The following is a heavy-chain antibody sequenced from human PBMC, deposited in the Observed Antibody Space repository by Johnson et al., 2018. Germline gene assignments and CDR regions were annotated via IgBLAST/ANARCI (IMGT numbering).Heavy chain of an antibody. CDR3: ARGVLRSGLNLVEYFQH. Sequence: VQLVQSGGGLIKPGRSLRLSCTASGFTFGDFAMTWFRQAPGKGLEWVGFIRSKRYGGTTEYAESVKARFTISRDDSKGIAHLQINSLRNEDTAMYYCARGVLRSGLNLVEYFQHWGQGTRVTVSS. D-gene: IGHD3-3*01. CDR2: IRSKRYGGTT. V-gene: IGHV3-49*05. CDR1: GFTFGDFA. J-gene: IGHJ1*01.